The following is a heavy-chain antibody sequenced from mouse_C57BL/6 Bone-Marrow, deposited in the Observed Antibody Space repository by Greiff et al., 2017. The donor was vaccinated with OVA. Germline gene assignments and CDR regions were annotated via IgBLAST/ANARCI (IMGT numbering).Heavy chain of an antibody. CDR2: INPSSGYT. D-gene: IGHD1-1*01. Sequence: QVQLQQSGAELARPGASVKMSCKASGYTFTSYTLHWVKQRPGQGLEWIGYINPSSGYTKYNQKFKDKATLTADKSSSTAYMQLSSLTSEDSAVYYCARSPYYYGSSLYAMDYWGQGTSVTVSS. CDR1: GYTFTSYT. CDR3: ARSPYYYGSSLYAMDY. V-gene: IGHV1-4*01. J-gene: IGHJ4*01.